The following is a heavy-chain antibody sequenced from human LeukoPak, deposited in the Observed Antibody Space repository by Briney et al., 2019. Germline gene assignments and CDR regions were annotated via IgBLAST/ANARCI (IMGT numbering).Heavy chain of an antibody. D-gene: IGHD4-17*01. CDR1: GGSLSSRNYY. J-gene: IGHJ4*02. Sequence: SETLSLTCTVSGGSLSSRNYYWTWIRQPPGEGLEWIAYIYHSGTTYYNPSLKSRVTTSVDTSKNQFSLELTSVTAADTAVYYCARYGDYSIDSRGQGTLVTVSS. CDR3: ARYGDYSIDS. CDR2: IYHSGTT. V-gene: IGHV4-30-4*01.